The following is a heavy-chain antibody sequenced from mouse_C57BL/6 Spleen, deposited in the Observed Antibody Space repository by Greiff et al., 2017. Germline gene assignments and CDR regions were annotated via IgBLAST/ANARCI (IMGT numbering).Heavy chain of an antibody. J-gene: IGHJ2*01. CDR1: GFSLTSYC. D-gene: IGHD3-1*01. CDR3: ARNQGLPSYFDY. V-gene: IGHV2-2*01. CDR2: IWRGGST. Sequence: VQLQQSGPGLVQPSPSLSITCTVSGFSLTSYCVHWVRQSPGKGLEWLGVIWRGGSTDYNAAFISRLSISKDNSTSHVFFRMHSLQADDAAIYYCARNQGLPSYFDYWGQGTTLTVSS.